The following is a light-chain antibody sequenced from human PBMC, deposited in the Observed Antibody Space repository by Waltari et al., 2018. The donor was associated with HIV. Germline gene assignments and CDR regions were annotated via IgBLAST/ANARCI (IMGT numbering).Light chain of an antibody. CDR1: SGSVPTSPY. V-gene: IGLV8-61*01. CDR3: LLYLGSGILV. Sequence: QTVVTQEPSFSVSPGGTVTLTCGLNSGSVPTSPYPSWYQQTPGQTPRTLIYNTNTRSSGVPARFSGSILGNKAALTITGAQADDESHYYCLLYLGSGILVFGGGTKVTVL. J-gene: IGLJ3*02. CDR2: NTN.